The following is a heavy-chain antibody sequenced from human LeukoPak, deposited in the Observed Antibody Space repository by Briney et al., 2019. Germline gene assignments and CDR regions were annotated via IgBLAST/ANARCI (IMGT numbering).Heavy chain of an antibody. CDR1: GGSISSGGYY. CDR3: ARRSCTGNSCYFDY. Sequence: PSQTLSLTCTVSGGSISSGGYYWSWIRQHPGKGLEWIGYIYYSGSTYYNPSLKSRVTISVDTSKNQFSLKLSSVTAADTAVYYCARRSCTGNSCYFDYWGQGTLVTVSS. D-gene: IGHD2-8*02. CDR2: IYYSGST. J-gene: IGHJ4*02. V-gene: IGHV4-31*03.